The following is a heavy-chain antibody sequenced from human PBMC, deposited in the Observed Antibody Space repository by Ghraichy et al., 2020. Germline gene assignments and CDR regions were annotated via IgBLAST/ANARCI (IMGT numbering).Heavy chain of an antibody. D-gene: IGHD2-15*01. Sequence: GGSLRLSCAASGFTFSSYAMSWVRQAPGKGLEWVSAISGSGGSTYYADSVTGRFTISRDNSKNTLYLQMNSLRAEDTAVYYCAKGNIVVVAANDAFDIWGQGTMVTVSS. V-gene: IGHV3-23*01. CDR3: AKGNIVVVAANDAFDI. CDR2: ISGSGGST. CDR1: GFTFSSYA. J-gene: IGHJ3*02.